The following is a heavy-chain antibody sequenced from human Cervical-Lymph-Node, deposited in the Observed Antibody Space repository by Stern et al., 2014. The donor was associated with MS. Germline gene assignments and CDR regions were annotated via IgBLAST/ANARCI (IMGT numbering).Heavy chain of an antibody. CDR3: ARGGSRGYSYGSYYYGMDV. J-gene: IGHJ6*02. D-gene: IGHD5-18*01. CDR2: IYYSGST. V-gene: IGHV4-31*03. CDR1: GGSISSGGYY. Sequence: QVQLQESGPGLVKPSQTLSLTCTVSGGSISSGGYYWSWIRQHPGKGLEWIGYIYYSGSTYYNPSLKSRVTISVATSKNQFSLKLSSVTAADTAVYYCARGGSRGYSYGSYYYGMDVWGQGTTVTVSS.